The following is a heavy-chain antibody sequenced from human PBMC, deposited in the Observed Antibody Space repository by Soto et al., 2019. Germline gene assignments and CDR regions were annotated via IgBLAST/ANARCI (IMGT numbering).Heavy chain of an antibody. CDR1: GGSINNYY. J-gene: IGHJ6*03. D-gene: IGHD3-9*01. CDR3: ARQPRSLSDMDV. Sequence: QVQLQESGPGLVKPSEALSLTCTVSGGSINNYYWNWVRQPPGRGLQWIGFMYFSGTTNYNPSLKSRVTMSVDTSKNQFFLKLTSVTATATAVYYGARQPRSLSDMDVWGKGTTVTVSS. V-gene: IGHV4-59*08. CDR2: MYFSGTT.